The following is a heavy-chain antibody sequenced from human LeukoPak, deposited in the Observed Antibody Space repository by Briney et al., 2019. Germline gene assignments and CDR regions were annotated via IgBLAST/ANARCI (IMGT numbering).Heavy chain of an antibody. CDR1: GGSISSGGYY. D-gene: IGHD3-10*01. CDR3: ARYGSGSLEVTPTLADYFDY. CDR2: IYHSGST. V-gene: IGHV4-30-2*01. Sequence: SQTLSLTCTVSGGSISSGGYYWSWIRQPPGKGLEWIGYIYHSGSTYYNPSLKSRVTISVDTSKNQFSLKLSSVTAADTAVYYCARYGSGSLEVTPTLADYFDYWGQGTLVTVSS. J-gene: IGHJ4*02.